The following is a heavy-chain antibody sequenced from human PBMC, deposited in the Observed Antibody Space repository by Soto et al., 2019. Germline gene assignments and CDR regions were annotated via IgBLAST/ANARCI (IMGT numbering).Heavy chain of an antibody. V-gene: IGHV3-23*01. CDR3: ARDRGTTTVTFDAFQH. D-gene: IGHD4-17*01. CDR2: IIGSGDSA. J-gene: IGHJ1*01. Sequence: EVQLLESGGGLVQPGGSLRLSCAASGFSFNSYSMSWVRQAPGKGLDWVAGIIGSGDSAYYADSVKGRFTISRDNSKHKLSLQMNSLRAGDTAIYYCARDRGTTTVTFDAFQHWGQGTLVAVSS. CDR1: GFSFNSYS.